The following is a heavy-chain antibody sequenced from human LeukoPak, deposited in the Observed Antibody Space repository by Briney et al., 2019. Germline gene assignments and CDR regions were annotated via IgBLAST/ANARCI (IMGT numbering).Heavy chain of an antibody. CDR1: GGSISSSNW. J-gene: IGHJ4*02. CDR2: IYHSGST. V-gene: IGHV4-4*02. CDR3: ARFYSTGWYLGY. D-gene: IGHD6-19*01. Sequence: SETLSLTCAVSGGSISSSNWWSWVRQPPGKGLEWIGEIYHSGSTNYNPSLKSRVTISVDKSKNQFSLELSSVTAADTAVYHCARFYSTGWYLGYWGQGTLVIVSS.